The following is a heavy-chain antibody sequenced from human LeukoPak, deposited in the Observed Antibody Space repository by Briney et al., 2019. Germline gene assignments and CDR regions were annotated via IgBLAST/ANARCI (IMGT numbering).Heavy chain of an antibody. J-gene: IGHJ4*02. CDR2: ISGSGGST. D-gene: IGHD5-24*01. CDR1: GLTLSSYA. CDR3: ARIRDDYNPLDY. Sequence: GGSLRLSCAASGLTLSSYAMSWVRQAPGKGLEWVSAISGSGGSTYYADSVKGRFTISRDNSKNTLYLQMNSLRAEDTAVYYCARIRDDYNPLDYWGQGTLVTVSS. V-gene: IGHV3-23*01.